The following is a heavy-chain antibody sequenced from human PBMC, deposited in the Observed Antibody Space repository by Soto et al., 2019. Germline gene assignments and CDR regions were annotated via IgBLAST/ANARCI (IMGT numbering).Heavy chain of an antibody. CDR2: IYYSGST. Sequence: SETLSLTCTVSGGSISSSSYYWSWIRQPPGKGLEWIGYIYYSGSTNYNPSLKSRVTISVDTSKNQFSLKLSSVTAADTAVYYCATDGLELPRSLYYYYGMDVWGQGTTVTSP. CDR3: ATDGLELPRSLYYYYGMDV. CDR1: GGSISSSSYY. J-gene: IGHJ6*02. D-gene: IGHD1-7*01. V-gene: IGHV4-61*01.